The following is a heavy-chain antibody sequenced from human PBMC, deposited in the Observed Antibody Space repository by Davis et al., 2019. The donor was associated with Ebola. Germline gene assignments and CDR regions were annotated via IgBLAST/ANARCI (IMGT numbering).Heavy chain of an antibody. CDR2: ISYDGSNK. J-gene: IGHJ6*02. CDR3: ARDRGYDFWSGEYYYYYYGMDV. CDR1: GFTFSSYG. V-gene: IGHV3-30*03. Sequence: GESLKISCAASGFTFSSYGMHWVRQAPGKGLEWVAVISYDGSNKYYADSVKGRFTISRDNAKNSLYLQMNSLRDEDTAVYYCARDRGYDFWSGEYYYYYYGMDVWGQGTTVTVSS. D-gene: IGHD3-3*01.